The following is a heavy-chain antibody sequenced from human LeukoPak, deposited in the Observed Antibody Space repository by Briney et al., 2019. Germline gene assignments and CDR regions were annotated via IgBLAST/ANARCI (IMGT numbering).Heavy chain of an antibody. J-gene: IGHJ4*02. CDR2: IYHSGST. V-gene: IGHV4-30-2*01. Sequence: SETLSLTCAVSGGSISSGGYSWSWIRQPPGKGLEWIGYIYHSGSTYYNPSLKSRVTISVDRSKNQFSLKLSSVTAADTAVYYCARGSDYPPNFDYWGQGTRVTVSS. D-gene: IGHD3-16*01. CDR1: GGSISSGGYS. CDR3: ARGSDYPPNFDY.